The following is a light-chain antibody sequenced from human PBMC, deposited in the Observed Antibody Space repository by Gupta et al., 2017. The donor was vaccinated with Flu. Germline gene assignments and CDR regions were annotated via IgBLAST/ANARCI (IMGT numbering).Light chain of an antibody. Sequence: EIVLTQSPGTLSLSPGERATLSCRASQSVSSSYLAWYQQKPGQTPRLLIYGASSRATGIPDRFSGSGSGTDFTLTISRLEPEDFAVYYCQQVGSSPWTSGQGTKVEI. CDR1: QSVSSSY. CDR3: QQVGSSPWT. V-gene: IGKV3-20*01. CDR2: GAS. J-gene: IGKJ1*01.